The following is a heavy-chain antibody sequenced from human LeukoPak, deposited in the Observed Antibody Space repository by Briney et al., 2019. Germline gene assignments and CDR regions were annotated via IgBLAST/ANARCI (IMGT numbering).Heavy chain of an antibody. CDR3: ARGSIITIFGVVITRNWFDP. J-gene: IGHJ5*02. D-gene: IGHD3-3*01. Sequence: ASVKVSCKASGYTFTSYDTNWVRQATGQGLEWMGWMNPNSGNTGYAQKFQGRVTMTRNTSISTAYMELSSLRSEDTAVYYCARGSIITIFGVVITRNWFDPWGQGTLVTVSS. V-gene: IGHV1-8*01. CDR1: GYTFTSYD. CDR2: MNPNSGNT.